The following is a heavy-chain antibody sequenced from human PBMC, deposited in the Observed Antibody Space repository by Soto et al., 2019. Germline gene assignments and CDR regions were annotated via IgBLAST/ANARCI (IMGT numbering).Heavy chain of an antibody. J-gene: IGHJ4*02. D-gene: IGHD1-20*01. CDR3: SRPEALSGTTAY. CDR2: IRSKPNNYAT. V-gene: IGHV3-73*01. Sequence: GGSLSLSCAASGFTFSGSAIHWVRQTSGRGLEWIGLIRSKPNNYATLYGASVRGRFTISRDDSKNTAYLQMNSLKTEDTAVYYCSRPEALSGTTAYWGPGTLVTVSS. CDR1: GFTFSGSA.